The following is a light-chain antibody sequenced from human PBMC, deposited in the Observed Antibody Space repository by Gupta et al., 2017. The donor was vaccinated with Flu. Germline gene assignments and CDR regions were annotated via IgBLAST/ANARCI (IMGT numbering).Light chain of an antibody. CDR3: CSYAGTSTLV. CDR1: TTDVGSYNF. Sequence: SALSQPASVSGSPGQSITISCTGTTTDVGSYNFISWYQQHPGKAPRLMISEATKRPAGVAARFSGSKSGNTASLAISGLQAEDEADYYCCSYAGTSTLVFGTGTKVTVL. CDR2: EAT. V-gene: IGLV2-23*01. J-gene: IGLJ1*01.